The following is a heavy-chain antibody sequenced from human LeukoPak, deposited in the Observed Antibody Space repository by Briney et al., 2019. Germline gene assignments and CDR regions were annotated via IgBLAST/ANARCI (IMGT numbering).Heavy chain of an antibody. CDR1: GFTVSSIH. CDR3: AKSQVGSCSSASCSLDY. CDR2: VSGNSVRT. Sequence: GGSLRLSCAASGFTVSSIHMVWVRQAPGKGLEWVSTVSGNSVRTYYADSVKGRFIISRDASKNTLYLQMTSLRVEDTAVYYCAKSQVGSCSSASCSLDYWGQGALVTVSS. V-gene: IGHV3-23*01. J-gene: IGHJ4*02. D-gene: IGHD2-2*01.